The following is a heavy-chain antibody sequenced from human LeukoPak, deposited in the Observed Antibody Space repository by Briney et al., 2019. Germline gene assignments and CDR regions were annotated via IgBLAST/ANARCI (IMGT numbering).Heavy chain of an antibody. V-gene: IGHV4-39*01. Sequence: SETLSLTCTVSGGSISSSSYYWGWIRQPPGKGLEWIGSIYYSGSTYYNPSLKSRVTISVDTSKNQFSLKLSSVTAADTAVYYCARFYGSGGSSNYYFDYGGQGPRVTVS. D-gene: IGHD6-19*01. CDR2: IYYSGST. CDR1: GGSISSSSYY. CDR3: ARFYGSGGSSNYYFDY. J-gene: IGHJ4*02.